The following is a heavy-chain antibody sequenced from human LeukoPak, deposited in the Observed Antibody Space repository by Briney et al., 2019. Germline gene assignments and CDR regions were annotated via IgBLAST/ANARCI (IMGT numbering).Heavy chain of an antibody. Sequence: ASVKVSCKASGGTFSSYAISWVRQDPGQGLEWMGGIIPIFGTANYAQKLQGRVTITTDESTSTAYMELSSLRSEDTAVYYCARRPIFGVVISNWFDPWGQGTLVTVS. D-gene: IGHD3-3*01. J-gene: IGHJ5*02. CDR1: GGTFSSYA. CDR3: ARRPIFGVVISNWFDP. V-gene: IGHV1-69*05. CDR2: IIPIFGTA.